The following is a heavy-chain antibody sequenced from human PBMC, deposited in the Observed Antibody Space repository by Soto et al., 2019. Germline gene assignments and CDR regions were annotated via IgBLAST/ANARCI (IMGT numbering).Heavy chain of an antibody. D-gene: IGHD1-1*01. Sequence: SETLCLTCTVSGGSISSGGYYWSWIRQHPGKGLEWIGYIYYSGSTYYNPSLKSRVTISVDTSKNQFSLKLSSVTAADTAVYYCAREGVQGGIDYWGQGTLVTVSS. CDR2: IYYSGST. CDR3: AREGVQGGIDY. J-gene: IGHJ4*02. CDR1: GGSISSGGYY. V-gene: IGHV4-31*03.